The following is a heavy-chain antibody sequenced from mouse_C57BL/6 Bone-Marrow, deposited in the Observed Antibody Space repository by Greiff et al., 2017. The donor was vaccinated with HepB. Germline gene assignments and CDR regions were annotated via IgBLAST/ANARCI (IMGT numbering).Heavy chain of an antibody. CDR3: ARGYYGSSNYFDY. D-gene: IGHD1-1*01. J-gene: IGHJ2*01. Sequence: VKLMESDAELVKPGASVKISCKVSGYTFTDHTIHWMKQRPEQGLEWIGYIYPRDGSTKYNEKFKGKATLTADKSSSTAYMQLNSLTSEDSAVYFCARGYYGSSNYFDYWGQGTTLTVSS. V-gene: IGHV1-78*01. CDR2: IYPRDGST. CDR1: GYTFTDHT.